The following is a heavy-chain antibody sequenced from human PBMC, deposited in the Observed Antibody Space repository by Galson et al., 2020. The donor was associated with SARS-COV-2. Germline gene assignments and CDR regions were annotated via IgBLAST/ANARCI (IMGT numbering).Heavy chain of an antibody. D-gene: IGHD6-13*01. Sequence: GESLKISCKVSGYTLTELSMHWVRQAPGKGLEWMGGFDPEDGETIYAQKFQGRVTMTEDTSTDTAYMELSSLRSEDKAVYYCATAPAIAAAGTGDWFDPWGQGTLVTVSS. CDR1: GYTLTELS. J-gene: IGHJ5*02. CDR2: FDPEDGET. V-gene: IGHV1-24*01. CDR3: ATAPAIAAAGTGDWFDP.